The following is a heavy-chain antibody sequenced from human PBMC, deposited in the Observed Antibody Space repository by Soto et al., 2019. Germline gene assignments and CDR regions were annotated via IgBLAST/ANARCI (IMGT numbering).Heavy chain of an antibody. CDR2: FDPEDGET. CDR3: ATSSGSYDY. V-gene: IGHV1-24*01. Sequence: ASVKVSCKVSGYTLTELSMHWVRQAPGKGLEWMGGFDPEDGETIYAQKFQGRVTMTEDTATDTAYMVLSSLISEDTAVYYCATSSGSYDYWGQGTLVTVSS. D-gene: IGHD1-26*01. CDR1: GYTLTELS. J-gene: IGHJ4*02.